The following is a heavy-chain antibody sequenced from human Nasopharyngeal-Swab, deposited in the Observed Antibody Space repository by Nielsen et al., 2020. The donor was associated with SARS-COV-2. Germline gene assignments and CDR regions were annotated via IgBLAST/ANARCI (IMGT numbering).Heavy chain of an antibody. CDR1: GFTFSSYG. CDR3: AKSHDYGGNSADY. J-gene: IGHJ4*02. V-gene: IGHV3-30*18. CDR2: ISYDGSNK. D-gene: IGHD4-23*01. Sequence: GESLKISCAASGFTFSSYGMHWVRQAPGKGLEWVAVISYDGSNKYYEDSVTGRFTISRDNSKNTLYLQMNSLRAEDTAVYYCAKSHDYGGNSADYWGQGTLVTVSS.